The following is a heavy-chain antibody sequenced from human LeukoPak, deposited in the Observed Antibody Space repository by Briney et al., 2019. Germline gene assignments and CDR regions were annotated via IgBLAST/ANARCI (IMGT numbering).Heavy chain of an antibody. CDR3: ARPSSGYQGDY. J-gene: IGHJ4*02. V-gene: IGHV4-34*01. CDR2: INHSGST. D-gene: IGHD3-22*01. Sequence: PSETLSLTCAVYVGSFSGYYWSWIRQPPWKGLEWIGEINHSGSTNYNPSLKSRVTISVDTSKNQFSLKLSSVTAADTAVYYCARPSSGYQGDYWGQGTLVTVST. CDR1: VGSFSGYY.